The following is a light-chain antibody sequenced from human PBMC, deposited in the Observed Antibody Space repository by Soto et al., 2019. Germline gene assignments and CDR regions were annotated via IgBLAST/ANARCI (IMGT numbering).Light chain of an antibody. CDR2: GAS. J-gene: IGKJ2*01. Sequence: EIVMTQSPATLSVSPGERATLSCRASQSVTNNLAWYQQKPGQAPRLLIYGASTRATGIPARFSGSGSGTEFTLTISSLQSEDFAVYYCQQYNKWPPYTFGQGTKLEIK. CDR3: QQYNKWPPYT. CDR1: QSVTNN. V-gene: IGKV3-15*01.